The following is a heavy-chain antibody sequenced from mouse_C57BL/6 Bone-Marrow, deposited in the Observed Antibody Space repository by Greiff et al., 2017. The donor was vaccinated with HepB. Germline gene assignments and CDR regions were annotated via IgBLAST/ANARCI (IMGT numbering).Heavy chain of an antibody. Sequence: QVQLQQSGAELAKPGASVKLSCKASGYTFTSYWMHWIGYINPSSGYTKYNQKSKDKATLTADKASSTAYMQLSILTYEDSAVYYCAREGIYDGYYGLYSFDYWGQGTTLTVSS. CDR2: INPSSGYT. J-gene: IGHJ2*01. CDR3: AREGIYDGYYGLYSFDY. D-gene: IGHD2-3*01. V-gene: IGHV1-7*01. CDR1: GYTFTSYW.